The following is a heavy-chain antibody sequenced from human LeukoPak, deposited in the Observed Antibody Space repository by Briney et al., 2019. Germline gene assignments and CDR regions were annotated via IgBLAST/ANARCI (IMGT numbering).Heavy chain of an antibody. V-gene: IGHV7-4-1*02. CDR1: GYTFTGYY. CDR2: INTNTGNP. J-gene: IGHJ6*02. CDR3: ASALPNYDFWSGPHYYYYYGMDV. D-gene: IGHD3-3*01. Sequence: ASVKVSCKASGYTFTGYYMHWVRQAPGQGLEWMGWINTNTGNPTYAQGFTGRFVFSLDTSVSTAYLQISSLKAEDTAVYYCASALPNYDFWSGPHYYYYYGMDVWGQGTTVTVSS.